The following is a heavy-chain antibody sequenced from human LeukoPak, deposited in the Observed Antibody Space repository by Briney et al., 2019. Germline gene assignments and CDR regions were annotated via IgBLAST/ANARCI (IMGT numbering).Heavy chain of an antibody. CDR2: ISGSLDST. V-gene: IGHV3-23*01. Sequence: SGGSLRLSCATSGFTLRSYGMSWVRQAPGKGLEWVSSISGSLDSTYYADSVKGRFTISRDNSKNTLYLQMNSLRAEDTAVYYCAKVIAVAGTAYWGQGTLVTVSS. J-gene: IGHJ4*02. D-gene: IGHD6-19*01. CDR3: AKVIAVAGTAY. CDR1: GFTLRSYG.